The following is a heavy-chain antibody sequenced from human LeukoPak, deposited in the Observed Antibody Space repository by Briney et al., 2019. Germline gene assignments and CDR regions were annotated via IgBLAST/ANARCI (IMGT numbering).Heavy chain of an antibody. CDR2: IYYSGIT. CDR3: ARGVVDRYCSSTSCYSLDY. CDR1: GGSISSYY. D-gene: IGHD2-2*02. Sequence: SETLSLTCTVSGGSISSYYWSWIRQPPGKGLEWIGYIYYSGITNYNPSLKSRVTISVDTSKNQFSLKLSSVTAADTAVYYCARGVVDRYCSSTSCYSLDYRGQGTLVTVSS. J-gene: IGHJ4*02. V-gene: IGHV4-59*01.